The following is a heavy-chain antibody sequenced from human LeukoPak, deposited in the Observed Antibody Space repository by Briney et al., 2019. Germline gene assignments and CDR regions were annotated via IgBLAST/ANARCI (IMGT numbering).Heavy chain of an antibody. D-gene: IGHD2-15*01. V-gene: IGHV3-23*01. CDR3: AKDRDIVVVVAATPYDY. CDR1: GFTFTNYA. CDR2: ICGSGGST. J-gene: IGHJ4*02. Sequence: GGSLRLSCAASGFTFTNYAMSWVRQAPGKGLEWVSAICGSGGSTYYADSVKGRFTISRDNSKNTLYLQMNSLRAEDTAVYYCAKDRDIVVVVAATPYDYWGQGTLVTVSS.